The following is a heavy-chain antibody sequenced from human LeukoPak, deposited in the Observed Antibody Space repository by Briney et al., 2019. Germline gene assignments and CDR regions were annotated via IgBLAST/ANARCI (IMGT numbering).Heavy chain of an antibody. CDR1: GFTFSSYS. CDR2: ISSSSSYI. V-gene: IGHV3-21*01. Sequence: GGSLRLSCAASGFTFSSYSMNWVRQAPGKGLEWVSSISSSSSYIYYADSVKGRFTISRDNARNSLYLQMNSLRDEDTAVYYCARNPHSSGWYPLDYWGQGTLVTVSS. D-gene: IGHD6-19*01. J-gene: IGHJ4*02. CDR3: ARNPHSSGWYPLDY.